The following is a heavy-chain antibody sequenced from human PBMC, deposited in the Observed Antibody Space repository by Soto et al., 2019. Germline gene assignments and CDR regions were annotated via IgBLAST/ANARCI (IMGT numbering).Heavy chain of an antibody. CDR1: GGTFSSYT. J-gene: IGHJ4*02. V-gene: IGHV1-69*02. D-gene: IGHD6-19*01. Sequence: QVQLVQSGAEVKKPGSSVKVSCKASGGTFSSYTISWVRQAPGQGLEWMGRIIPILGIANYAQKFQGRVTITADKSTSTAYRELSSLRSEDTAVYYCARGNSSGWSYYFDYWGQGTLVTVSS. CDR2: IIPILGIA. CDR3: ARGNSSGWSYYFDY.